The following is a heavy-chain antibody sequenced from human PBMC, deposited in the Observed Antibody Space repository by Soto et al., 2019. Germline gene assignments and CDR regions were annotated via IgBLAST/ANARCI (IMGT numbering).Heavy chain of an antibody. V-gene: IGHV1-58*02. CDR2: IVVGSGNT. Sequence: SVKVSCKASGFNFTNSAMHWVRHARGQRLEWIGWIVVGSGNTNYAQKFQERVTITRDMSTSTVYMELSSLRSEDTAVYYCAADAYSSSSGDYYYYMDVWGKGTTVTVSS. J-gene: IGHJ6*03. D-gene: IGHD6-6*01. CDR1: GFNFTNSA. CDR3: AADAYSSSSGDYYYYMDV.